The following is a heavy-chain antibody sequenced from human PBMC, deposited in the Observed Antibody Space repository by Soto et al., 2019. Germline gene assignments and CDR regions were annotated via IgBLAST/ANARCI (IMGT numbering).Heavy chain of an antibody. J-gene: IGHJ4*02. V-gene: IGHV3-74*03. CDR3: VRGGSANYYGLFDS. CDR2: IKSDASTI. Sequence: EVQLVASGGGLVQPGGSLRLSCAASGFTFSSYWRHWVRQVPGKGLVWVSRIKSDASTIMYADSVKGRFTISRDNAKNTLYLQVNSLSPEDTAVDCGVRGGSANYYGLFDSWGQGTLVTVSS. CDR1: GFTFSSYW. D-gene: IGHD1-26*01.